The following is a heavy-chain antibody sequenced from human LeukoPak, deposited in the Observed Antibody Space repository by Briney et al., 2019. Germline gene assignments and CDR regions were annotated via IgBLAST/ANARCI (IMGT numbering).Heavy chain of an antibody. J-gene: IGHJ4*02. V-gene: IGHV4-59*01. Sequence: PSETLSLTCTVSGGSISSYYWSWIRQPPGKGLEWIGYIYYSGSTTYNPSLKSRVTISRDTSKNQFSLNLSSVTSLDTALYYCARDRGWEVFDYWGQGILVTVSS. CDR3: ARDRGWEVFDY. CDR2: IYYSGST. D-gene: IGHD1-26*01. CDR1: GGSISSYY.